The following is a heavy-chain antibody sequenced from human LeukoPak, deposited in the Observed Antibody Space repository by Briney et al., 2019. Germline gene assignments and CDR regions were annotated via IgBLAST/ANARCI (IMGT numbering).Heavy chain of an antibody. CDR3: ARDYASDY. D-gene: IGHD3-10*01. CDR2: ISRSDDTI. Sequence: GGSLRLSCAASGFTFSRYEMNWVRQAPGKGLEWVSYISRSDDTIYFADSVKGRFTISRDNAKNSLYLQMSSLRAEDTAVYYCARDYASDYWGQGTLVTVSS. CDR1: GFTFSRYE. V-gene: IGHV3-48*03. J-gene: IGHJ4*02.